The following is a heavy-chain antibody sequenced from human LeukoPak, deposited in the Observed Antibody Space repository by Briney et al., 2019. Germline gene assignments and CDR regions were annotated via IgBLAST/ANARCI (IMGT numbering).Heavy chain of an antibody. CDR3: ARDGISTRYCSGGSCYGGPFDY. CDR1: GYTFTGYY. V-gene: IGHV1-2*02. Sequence: ASVKVSCKASGYTFTGYYMRWVRQAPGQGLEWMGWINPNSGGTNYAQKFQGRVTMTRDTSISTAYMELSRLRSDDTAVYYCARDGISTRYCSGGSCYGGPFDYWGQGTLVTVSS. CDR2: INPNSGGT. J-gene: IGHJ4*02. D-gene: IGHD2-15*01.